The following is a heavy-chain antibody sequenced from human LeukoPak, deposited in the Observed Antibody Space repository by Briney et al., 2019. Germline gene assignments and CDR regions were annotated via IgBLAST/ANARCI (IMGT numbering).Heavy chain of an antibody. J-gene: IGHJ6*03. V-gene: IGHV4-39*07. Sequence: SETLSLTCTVSGGSISSGSYYWSWIRQPPGKGLEWIGSIYRSGSTYYNPSLKSRVTISVDTSKNQFSLKLSSVTAADTAVYYCARGYSSSWYYYYYYMDVWGKGTTVTISS. CDR3: ARGYSSSWYYYYYYMDV. CDR2: IYRSGST. CDR1: GGSISSGSYY. D-gene: IGHD6-13*01.